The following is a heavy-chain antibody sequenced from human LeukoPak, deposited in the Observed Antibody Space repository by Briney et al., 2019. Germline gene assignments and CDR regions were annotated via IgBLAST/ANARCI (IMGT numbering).Heavy chain of an antibody. CDR2: ITGGGDSI. CDR1: GFIFGGYV. D-gene: IGHD3-9*01. Sequence: GGSLRLSCAASGFIFGGYVMNWVRQAPGKGLEWVSSITGGGDSIHYADSVKGRFTISRDNSKNTVFLHIAGLRAEDTAVYYCAKGGLDWGSYFDYWGQGTPVTVSS. CDR3: AKGGLDWGSYFDY. V-gene: IGHV3-23*01. J-gene: IGHJ4*02.